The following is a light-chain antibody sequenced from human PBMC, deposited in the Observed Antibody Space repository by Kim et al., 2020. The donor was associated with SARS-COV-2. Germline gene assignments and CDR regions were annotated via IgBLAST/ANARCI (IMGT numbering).Light chain of an antibody. Sequence: AAVGDRVTISCRASQSISTYLKWYQQKPGKVPKLLIYAASSLQSGVPSRFSGSGSGTDFTLTISGLQTEDFATYYCQQSYGIPRIFGGGTKVDIK. V-gene: IGKV1-39*01. CDR1: QSISTY. CDR2: AAS. J-gene: IGKJ4*01. CDR3: QQSYGIPRI.